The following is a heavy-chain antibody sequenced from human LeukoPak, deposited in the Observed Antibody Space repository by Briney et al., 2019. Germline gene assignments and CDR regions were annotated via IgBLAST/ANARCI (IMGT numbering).Heavy chain of an antibody. D-gene: IGHD5-18*01. CDR1: GYTFTSYD. V-gene: IGHV1-8*01. J-gene: IGHJ4*02. CDR2: MNPNSGNT. Sequence: ASVKVSCKASGYTFTSYDINWVRQATGQGLEWMGWMNPNSGNTGYAQKFQGRVTMTRDTSISTAYMELSRLRSDDTAVYYCARGGYSSPISIDYWGQGTLVTVSS. CDR3: ARGGYSSPISIDY.